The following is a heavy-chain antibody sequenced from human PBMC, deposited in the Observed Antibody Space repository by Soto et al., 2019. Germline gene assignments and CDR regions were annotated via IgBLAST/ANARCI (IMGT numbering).Heavy chain of an antibody. CDR3: ARDDPPLLVPALGDYYYYGMDV. CDR1: GYTFTSYA. D-gene: IGHD2-2*01. V-gene: IGHV1-3*01. CDR2: INAGNGNT. Sequence: SSVKVSCKASGYTFTSYALHWVRQAPGQRLEWMGWINAGNGNTKYSQKFQGRVTITRDTSASTAYMELSSLRSDDTAVYYCARDDPPLLVPALGDYYYYGMDVWGQGTTVTVSS. J-gene: IGHJ6*02.